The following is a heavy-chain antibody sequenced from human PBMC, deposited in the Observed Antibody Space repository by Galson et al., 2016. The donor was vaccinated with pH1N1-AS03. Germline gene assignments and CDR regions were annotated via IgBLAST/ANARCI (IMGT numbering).Heavy chain of an antibody. CDR2: ISSGSTTI. V-gene: IGHV3-48*04. D-gene: IGHD1-26*01. Sequence: SLRLSCAASGFTFNHYSMNWVRQAPGKGLEWVSYISSGSTTIYYADSVKGRFTISRDNAKNSLYLQMNSLTAEDTAIYYCARTSGAYFGSAFDSWGQGTMVTVSS. J-gene: IGHJ3*02. CDR3: ARTSGAYFGSAFDS. CDR1: GFTFNHYS.